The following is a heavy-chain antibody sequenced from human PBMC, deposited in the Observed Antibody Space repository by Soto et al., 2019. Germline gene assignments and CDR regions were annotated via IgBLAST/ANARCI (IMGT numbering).Heavy chain of an antibody. Sequence: PGRSLRLSCAASGFPFSSYSMHWVRQAPGNGLEWVASISSSTTYIYYADSVKGRVTISRDNAKNTLYLQMNTLRAEDTGVYYCAREDVNAAIQAPWGQGNLVTGSS. J-gene: IGHJ5*02. CDR2: ISSSTTYI. CDR3: AREDVNAAIQAP. V-gene: IGHV3-21*01. D-gene: IGHD5-18*01. CDR1: GFPFSSYS.